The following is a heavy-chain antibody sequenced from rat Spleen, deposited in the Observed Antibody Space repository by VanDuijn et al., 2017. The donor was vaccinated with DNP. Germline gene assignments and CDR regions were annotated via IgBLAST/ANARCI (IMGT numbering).Heavy chain of an antibody. CDR2: ISSDGSHT. J-gene: IGHJ2*01. CDR1: GFTFSDYY. V-gene: IGHV5-20*01. D-gene: IGHD1-2*01. CDR3: TTDLGWSSYRDY. Sequence: EVQLVESGGDLVQPGRSLKLSCAGSGFTFSDYYMAWVRQTPTKGLDWVASISSDGSHTYYRDSVKGRFTISRDNAKSTLYLQMDSLRSEDTATYYCTTDLGWSSYRDYWGQGVMVTVSS.